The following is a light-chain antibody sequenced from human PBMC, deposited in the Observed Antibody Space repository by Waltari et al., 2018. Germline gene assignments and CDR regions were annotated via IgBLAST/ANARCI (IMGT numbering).Light chain of an antibody. CDR1: QSVTRA. V-gene: IGKV3-20*01. CDR3: QHYLCLPVT. CDR2: GAS. J-gene: IGKJ1*01. Sequence: EIVLTQSPGTLSLSPGESATLSCRTSQSVTRALAWYQQKPGQAPRLLIYGASNRATGIPDRFSGSGSGTDFSLTISSLEPEDFAVYYCQHYLCLPVTFGQGTKVEVK.